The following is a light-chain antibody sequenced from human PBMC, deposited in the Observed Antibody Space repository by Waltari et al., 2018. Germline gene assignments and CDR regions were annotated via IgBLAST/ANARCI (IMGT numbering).Light chain of an antibody. CDR1: ALSKLY. Sequence: SYELTQPPSISVSPGQTARITCSGDALSKLYGYWYQQKPGQAPLLLIYKDIERPSGIPERVSGSNSGKTGTLTISGGQAEDEADYYCQSADSSGTYVFGLGTKVTVL. V-gene: IGLV3-25*03. CDR3: QSADSSGTYV. CDR2: KDI. J-gene: IGLJ1*01.